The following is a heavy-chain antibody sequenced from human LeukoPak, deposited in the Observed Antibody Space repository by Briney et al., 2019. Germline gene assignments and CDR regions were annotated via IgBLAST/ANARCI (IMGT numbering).Heavy chain of an antibody. J-gene: IGHJ4*02. V-gene: IGHV3-7*01. CDR1: GFTFSSYW. D-gene: IGHD4-17*01. CDR2: IKQDGSEK. CDR3: ARDPEGYGDCYFDY. Sequence: GGSLRLSCAASGFTFSSYWMSWVRQAPGKGLEWVANIKQDGSEKYYVDSVKGRFTISRDNAKNSLYLQMNSLRAEDAAVYYCARDPEGYGDCYFDYWGRGTLVTVSS.